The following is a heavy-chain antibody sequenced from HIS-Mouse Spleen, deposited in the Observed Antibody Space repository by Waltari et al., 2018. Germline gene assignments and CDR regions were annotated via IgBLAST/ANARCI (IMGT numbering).Heavy chain of an antibody. CDR2: IYYSGST. D-gene: IGHD6-13*01. CDR1: GGSISSSSYH. V-gene: IGHV4-39*07. J-gene: IGHJ2*01. CDR3: AREIPYSSSWYDWYFDL. Sequence: QLQLQESGPGLVKPSETLSLPCTVSGGSISSSSYHWGRIRQPPGKGLEWIGSIYYSGSTYYNPSLKSRVTISVDTSKNQFSLKLSSVTAADTAVYYCAREIPYSSSWYDWYFDLWGRGTLVTVSS.